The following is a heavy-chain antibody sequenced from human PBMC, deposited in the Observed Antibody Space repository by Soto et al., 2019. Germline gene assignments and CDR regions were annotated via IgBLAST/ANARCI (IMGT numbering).Heavy chain of an antibody. Sequence: QVQLVQSGAEVKKPGSSVKVSCKASGGTFSSYAISWVRQAPGQGLEWMGGIIPIFGTANYAQKFQGRVTITADESTSTAYMELSSLRSEDTAVYYCARDGQDSSGYYYSYYGMDVWGQGTTVTVSS. D-gene: IGHD3-22*01. V-gene: IGHV1-69*01. CDR3: ARDGQDSSGYYYSYYGMDV. J-gene: IGHJ6*02. CDR1: GGTFSSYA. CDR2: IIPIFGTA.